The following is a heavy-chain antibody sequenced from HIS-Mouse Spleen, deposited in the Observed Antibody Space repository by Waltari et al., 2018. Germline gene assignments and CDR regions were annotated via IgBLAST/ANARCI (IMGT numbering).Heavy chain of an antibody. D-gene: IGHD6-13*01. CDR3: AREIPYSSSWYDWYFDL. CDR2: IYYSGST. V-gene: IGHV4-39*07. Sequence: QLQLQESGSGLVKPSETLSLTCTVSGGPISSSSYYWGWIRQPPGKGLEWIGRIYYSGSTYYNPSLKSRVTISVDTSKNQFSLKLSSVTAADTAVYYCAREIPYSSSWYDWYFDLWGRGTLVTVSS. J-gene: IGHJ2*01. CDR1: GGPISSSSYY.